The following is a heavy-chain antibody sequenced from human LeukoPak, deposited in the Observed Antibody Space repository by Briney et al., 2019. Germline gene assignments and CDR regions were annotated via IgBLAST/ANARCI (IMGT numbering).Heavy chain of an antibody. CDR2: IKQDGSEK. CDR3: AKNQGIFITMIVVVGAFDI. Sequence: TGGSLRLSCAASGFTFSSYWMSWVRQAPRKGLEWVANIKQDGSEKYYVDSVKGRFTISRDNSKNTLYLQMNSLRAEDTAVYYCAKNQGIFITMIVVVGAFDIWGQGTMVTVSS. D-gene: IGHD3-22*01. CDR1: GFTFSSYW. V-gene: IGHV3-7*03. J-gene: IGHJ3*02.